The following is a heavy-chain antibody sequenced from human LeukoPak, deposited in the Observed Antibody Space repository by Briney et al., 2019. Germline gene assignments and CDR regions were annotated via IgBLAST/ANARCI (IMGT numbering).Heavy chain of an antibody. Sequence: GRSLRLSCAAFGFTFSNYAMHWVRQAPGKGLEWVAVISYDGSNKYYADSVKGRFTISRDNSKNTLYLQMNSLRAEDTAVYYCARPADSSGYYTYFDHWGQGTLVTVSS. D-gene: IGHD3-22*01. CDR3: ARPADSSGYYTYFDH. CDR1: GFTFSNYA. J-gene: IGHJ4*02. CDR2: ISYDGSNK. V-gene: IGHV3-30-3*01.